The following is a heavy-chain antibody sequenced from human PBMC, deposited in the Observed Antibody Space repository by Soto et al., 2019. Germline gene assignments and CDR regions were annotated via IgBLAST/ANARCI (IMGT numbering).Heavy chain of an antibody. J-gene: IGHJ6*03. V-gene: IGHV3-7*01. CDR1: GFTFSSYG. Sequence: GGSLRLSCAASGFTFSSYGMHWVRQAPGKGLEWVANIKQDGSEKYYVDSVKGRFTISRDNAKNSLYLQMNSLRAEDTAVYYCASTDYSNYRNYYYYYMDVWGKGTKVTVSS. CDR3: ASTDYSNYRNYYYYYMDV. CDR2: IKQDGSEK. D-gene: IGHD4-4*01.